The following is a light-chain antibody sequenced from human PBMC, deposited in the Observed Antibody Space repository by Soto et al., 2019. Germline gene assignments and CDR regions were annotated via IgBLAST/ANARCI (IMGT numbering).Light chain of an antibody. CDR3: QQYVTSAIT. J-gene: IGKJ5*01. CDR2: GAS. Sequence: EIVLTQSPVTLYLSRGRRATLSCRASQSVTKYLVWYQQKPGRAPRLLISGASSRATGIPDRFSGGGSGTDFTLTISSLEPEDFTLYYCQQYVTSAITFGQGTRLEI. V-gene: IGKV3-20*01. CDR1: QSVTKY.